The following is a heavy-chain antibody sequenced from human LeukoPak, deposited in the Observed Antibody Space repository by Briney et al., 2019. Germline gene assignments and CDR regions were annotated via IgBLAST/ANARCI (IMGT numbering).Heavy chain of an antibody. CDR3: GTDCNNIMVVPPTENLDT. CDR1: GPSFNRYG. V-gene: IGHV1-18*01. CDR2: THAYNGRA. D-gene: IGHD2-21*01. Sequence: ASVKLCCTASGPSFNRYGITWLRQAPGQGLGWMGWTHAYNGRANYAHKLPGRVTMTTDTYTSTDHLELRSQRPDDPSVYYCGTDCNNIMVVPPTENLDTWGQGALGTVSS. J-gene: IGHJ4*02.